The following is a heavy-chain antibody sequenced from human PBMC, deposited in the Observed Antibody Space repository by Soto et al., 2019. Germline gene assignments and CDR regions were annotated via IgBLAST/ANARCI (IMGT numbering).Heavy chain of an antibody. Sequence: SETLSLTCSVSGGSISSYYCSWIRQPPGKGLEWIGYIYYSGTTSYNPSLNSRVTISVDTSKNQFSLKLNSVTAADTAVYYCARESYYGSGATVVGYWGLGTLVTVSS. CDR2: IYYSGTT. CDR3: ARESYYGSGATVVGY. D-gene: IGHD3-10*01. V-gene: IGHV4-59*01. CDR1: GGSISSYY. J-gene: IGHJ4*02.